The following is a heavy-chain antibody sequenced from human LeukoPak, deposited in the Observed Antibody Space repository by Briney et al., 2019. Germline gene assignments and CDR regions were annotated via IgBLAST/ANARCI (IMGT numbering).Heavy chain of an antibody. CDR3: ARVIPRITIVRGPFDY. CDR1: GFTFSSYA. V-gene: IGHV3-30-3*01. Sequence: PGRSLRLSCAASGFTFSSYAMHWVRQAPGKGLEWVAVISYDGSNKYYADSVKGRFTISRDNSKNTLYQQMNSLRTEDTAVYYCARVIPRITIVRGPFDYWGQGTLVTVSS. J-gene: IGHJ4*02. D-gene: IGHD3-10*01. CDR2: ISYDGSNK.